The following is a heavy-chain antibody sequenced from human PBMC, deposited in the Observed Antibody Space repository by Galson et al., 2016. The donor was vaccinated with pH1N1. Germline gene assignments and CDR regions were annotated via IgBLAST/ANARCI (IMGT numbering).Heavy chain of an antibody. CDR2: IYYSGST. CDR3: ARSSTGYFDY. D-gene: IGHD2-2*01. CDR1: GGSISSYY. V-gene: IGHV4-59*01. J-gene: IGHJ4*02. Sequence: SLTCTVSGGSISSYYWSWIRQPPGKGLEWIGYIYYSGSTNYNPSLRSRVTISVDTSKNQFSLKLSSVTAADTAVYHCARSSTGYFDYWGQGTLVTVSS.